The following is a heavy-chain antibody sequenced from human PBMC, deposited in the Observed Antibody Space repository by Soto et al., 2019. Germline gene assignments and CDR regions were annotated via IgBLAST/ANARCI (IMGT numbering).Heavy chain of an antibody. J-gene: IGHJ4*02. CDR3: AKGGANWYFDY. CDR1: GFSISGFP. D-gene: IGHD1-1*01. CDR2: IMGSGGRT. Sequence: EVQLLESGGGLVQPGGSLRLSCAASGFSISGFPMSWVRQAPGKGLASVSVIMGSGGRTYYADSVQGRFTISRDDSKSTVFLQMTRLRADDTATYYCAKGGANWYFDYRGQGTLVTVTS. V-gene: IGHV3-23*01.